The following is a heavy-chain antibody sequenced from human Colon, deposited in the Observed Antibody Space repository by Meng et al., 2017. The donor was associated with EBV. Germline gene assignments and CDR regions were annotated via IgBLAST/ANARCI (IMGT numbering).Heavy chain of an antibody. CDR1: GGSLGSYH. V-gene: IGHV4-59*08. J-gene: IGHJ5*02. Sequence: QVQGQGAVPGLVKPPEALSLTRKVSGGSLGSYHWSWIRQPPGKGLEWIGYIYYSGSTNYNPSLKSRVTISVDTSKNQFSLKLSSVTAADTAVYYCARHFINWFDPWGQGTLVTVSS. CDR3: ARHFINWFDP. CDR2: IYYSGST.